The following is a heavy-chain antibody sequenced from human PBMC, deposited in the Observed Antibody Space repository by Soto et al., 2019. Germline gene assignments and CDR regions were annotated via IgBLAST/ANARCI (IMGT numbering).Heavy chain of an antibody. V-gene: IGHV3-23*01. CDR2: LSDSGIRI. D-gene: IGHD6-13*01. CDR3: AKVSSSWYAGFFDL. CDR1: GFTFSSHA. J-gene: IGHJ4*02. Sequence: EVQLLESGGGLVQPGGSLRLSCTASGFTFSSHAMTCVRQAPGKGLEWVSGLSDSGIRIYYADSVKDRLTISRDNSKNTLYLQIHTLRAEDTAVYYCAKVSSSWYAGFFDLWGQGTLVTVSS.